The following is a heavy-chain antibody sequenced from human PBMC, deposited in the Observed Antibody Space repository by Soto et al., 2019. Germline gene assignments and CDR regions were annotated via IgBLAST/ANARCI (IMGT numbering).Heavy chain of an antibody. CDR3: ARVGGLADRTFDY. CDR2: IYYSGST. V-gene: IGHV4-59*01. D-gene: IGHD6-6*01. CDR1: GGSISDFY. J-gene: IGHJ4*02. Sequence: SETLSLTCTVSGGSISDFYWSWIRQPPGKGLEWIGYIYYSGSTNYNPSLKSRVTISVDTSKNQFSLNLRSMSPADTAVYYCARVGGLADRTFDYWGPGTLFTVSS.